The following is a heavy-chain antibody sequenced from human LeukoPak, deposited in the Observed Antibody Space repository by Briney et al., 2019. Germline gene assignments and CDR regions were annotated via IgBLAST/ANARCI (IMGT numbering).Heavy chain of an antibody. Sequence: SSETLSLTCTVSGGSISSYYWSWIRQPPGKGLEWIGYIYYSGSTNYNPSLKSRVTISVDTSKNQFSLKLSSVTAADTAVYYCARFYGPGGFYFDYWGQGTLVTVSS. CDR2: IYYSGST. J-gene: IGHJ4*02. D-gene: IGHD2/OR15-2a*01. CDR1: GGSISSYY. V-gene: IGHV4-59*01. CDR3: ARFYGPGGFYFDY.